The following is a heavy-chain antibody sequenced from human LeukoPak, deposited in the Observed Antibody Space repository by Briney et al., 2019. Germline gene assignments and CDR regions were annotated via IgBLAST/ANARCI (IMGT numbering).Heavy chain of an antibody. Sequence: GGSLRLSCAASGFTFSGSAMNWVRQAPGKGLEWVSAISGSGGRTHYADSVKGRFTISRDNSKNTLYLQMNSLRAEDTAVYYCAKPARTDYADYWGQGTLVTVSS. J-gene: IGHJ4*02. V-gene: IGHV3-23*01. CDR3: AKPARTDYADY. CDR1: GFTFSGSA. CDR2: ISGSGGRT. D-gene: IGHD1-14*01.